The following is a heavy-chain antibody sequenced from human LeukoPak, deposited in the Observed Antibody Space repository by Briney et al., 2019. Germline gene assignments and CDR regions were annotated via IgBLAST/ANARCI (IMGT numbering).Heavy chain of an antibody. D-gene: IGHD3-22*01. CDR1: GYTFTSYY. J-gene: IGHJ4*02. CDR3: ARTRDYYDSSGFGLSFEY. CDR2: INPSGGST. V-gene: IGHV1-46*01. Sequence: ASVKVSCKASGYTFTSYYMHWVRQAPGQGLEWMGIINPSGGSTSYAQKFQGRVTMTRDTSTSTVYMELSSLRSEDTAVYYCARTRDYYDSSGFGLSFEYWGQGTLVTVSS.